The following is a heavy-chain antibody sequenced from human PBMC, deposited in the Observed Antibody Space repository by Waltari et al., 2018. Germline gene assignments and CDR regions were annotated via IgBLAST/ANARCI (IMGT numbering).Heavy chain of an antibody. CDR1: GGSISSSTYY. Sequence: QLQLQESGPRLVKPSETLSLTCTVSGGSISSSTYYWDWIRQSPAKGLEWIGSIYYTGGTYYNPCLKSRLTISVETSRNQFSLKLNSVTAADAAVYYCARGGEQWRPAHCQHWGQGILVTVSS. V-gene: IGHV4-39*02. D-gene: IGHD6-19*01. CDR2: IYYTGGT. J-gene: IGHJ1*01. CDR3: ARGGEQWRPAHCQH.